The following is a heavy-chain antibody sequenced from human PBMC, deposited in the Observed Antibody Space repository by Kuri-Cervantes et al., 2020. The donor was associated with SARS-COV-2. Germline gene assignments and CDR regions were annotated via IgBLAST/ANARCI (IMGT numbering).Heavy chain of an antibody. CDR2: ISGSGGST. CDR3: ARAPFYTAMVTGAFDI. D-gene: IGHD5-18*01. Sequence: GESLKISCAASGFTVSSNYMSWVRQAPGKGLEWVSVISGSGGSTYYADSVKGRFTISRDNSKNTLYLQMNSLRAEDTAVYYCARAPFYTAMVTGAFDIWGQGTMVTVSS. V-gene: IGHV3-53*01. CDR1: GFTVSSNY. J-gene: IGHJ3*02.